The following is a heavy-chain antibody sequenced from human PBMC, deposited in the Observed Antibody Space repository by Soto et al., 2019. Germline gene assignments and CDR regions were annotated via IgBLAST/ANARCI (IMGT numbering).Heavy chain of an antibody. D-gene: IGHD3-22*01. CDR2: MSHDGSNE. CDR3: ARQHSSAWYDI. J-gene: IGHJ5*02. V-gene: IGHV3-30-3*01. Sequence: QVQLVESGGGVAQPGGSLRLSCAASGFTFSSYVMHWARQAPGKGLEWVAVMSHDGSNEYYADSMTGRFTIFRDNSKNTLYLQLNSLRPEDTAVYYCARQHSSAWYDIWGQGTLVTVSS. CDR1: GFTFSSYV.